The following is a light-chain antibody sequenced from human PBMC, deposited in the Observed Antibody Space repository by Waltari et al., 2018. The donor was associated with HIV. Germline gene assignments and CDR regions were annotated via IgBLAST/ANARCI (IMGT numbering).Light chain of an antibody. V-gene: IGLV1-47*02. J-gene: IGLJ2*01. CDR1: TSNVSNNY. CDR2: SNN. CDR3: AVWDDRLSGRL. Sequence: QSVLAQPRSVSGPPGQTVNISCSGSTSNVSNNYVYWYQQVTGVAPKLLIYSNNQRPSGVPDRFSGSKSGTSASLAISGLRTEDEAEYYCAVWDDRLSGRLFGGGTKVTVL.